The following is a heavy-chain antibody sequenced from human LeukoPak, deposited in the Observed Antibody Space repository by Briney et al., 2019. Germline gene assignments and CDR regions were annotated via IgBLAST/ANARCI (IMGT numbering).Heavy chain of an antibody. D-gene: IGHD3-3*01. J-gene: IGHJ6*02. CDR3: ARESRGGPSSPYGMDV. Sequence: PSETLSLTCAVYGGSFSGYYWSWIRQPPGKGLEWIGEINHSGSTNYNPSLKSRVTISVDTPKNQFSLKLSSVTAADTAVYYCARESRGGPSSPYGMDVWGQGTTVTVSS. V-gene: IGHV4-34*01. CDR1: GGSFSGYY. CDR2: INHSGST.